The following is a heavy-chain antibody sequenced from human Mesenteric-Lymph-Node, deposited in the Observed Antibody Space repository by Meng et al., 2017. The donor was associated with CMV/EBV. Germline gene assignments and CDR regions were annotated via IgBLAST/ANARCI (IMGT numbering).Heavy chain of an antibody. CDR2: ISTSGNIM. D-gene: IGHD3-16*01. V-gene: IGHV3-11*04. Sequence: GESLKISCVASGFIFSDYYMSWLRQAPGKGLEWVSYISTSGNIMYYADSVKGRFTISRDNSKNTLYLQMNNLRPEDTGVYYCAEEIRRNYYYGMDVWGQGTTVTVSS. J-gene: IGHJ6*02. CDR1: GFIFSDYY. CDR3: AEEIRRNYYYGMDV.